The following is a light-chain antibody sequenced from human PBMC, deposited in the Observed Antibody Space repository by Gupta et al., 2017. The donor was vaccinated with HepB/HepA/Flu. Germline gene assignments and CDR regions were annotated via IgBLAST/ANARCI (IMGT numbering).Light chain of an antibody. CDR2: AAS. V-gene: IGKV1-39*01. J-gene: IGKJ1*01. CDR1: QTINTY. CDR3: QQSYNTPRT. Sequence: DIQMTQSPSPLSASVGDRVTITCRASQTINTYLNWYQQRPGKAPKVLIYAASHLLTGVPSRFSGRGSGTEFTLTINNLQPDDFAIYYCQQSYNTPRTFGQGTKVEMK.